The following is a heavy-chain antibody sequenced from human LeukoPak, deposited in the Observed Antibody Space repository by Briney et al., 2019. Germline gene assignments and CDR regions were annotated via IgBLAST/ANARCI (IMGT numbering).Heavy chain of an antibody. V-gene: IGHV1-69*05. CDR3: ARDMRGYCSSTSCYTETWFDP. Sequence: SVKVSCKASGGTFSSYAISWVRQAPGQGLEWMGGIIPIFGTANYAQKFQGRVTITTDESTSTAYMELSSPRSEDTAVYYCARDMRGYCSSTSCYTETWFDPWGQGTLVTVSS. D-gene: IGHD2-2*02. CDR1: GGTFSSYA. CDR2: IIPIFGTA. J-gene: IGHJ5*02.